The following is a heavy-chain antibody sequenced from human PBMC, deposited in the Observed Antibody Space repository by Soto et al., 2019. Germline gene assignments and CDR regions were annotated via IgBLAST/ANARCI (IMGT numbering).Heavy chain of an antibody. D-gene: IGHD1-1*01. CDR1: GFTFSSSG. CDR2: IAGGDTST. Sequence: GGSLRLSCAASGFTFSSSGMSWVRQAPGKGLEWVSAIAGGDTSTYYADSVRGRFTISRDHSKNTLYLQMNSLRAEDTAVYFCAKSPSWYNFDYWGQGTLVTVSS. V-gene: IGHV3-23*01. CDR3: AKSPSWYNFDY. J-gene: IGHJ4*02.